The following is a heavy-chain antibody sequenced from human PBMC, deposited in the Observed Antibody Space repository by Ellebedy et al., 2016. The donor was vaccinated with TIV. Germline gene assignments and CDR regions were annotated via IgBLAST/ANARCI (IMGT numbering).Heavy chain of an antibody. CDR3: AIGDTNSGDY. D-gene: IGHD3-3*01. J-gene: IGHJ4*02. Sequence: GGSLRLSXAASGFPFSVYYMSWIRQAPGKGLEWVANINQDGSEIYSVDSVTGRFTISRDNAKNSLYLQLNSLRAEDTAVYYCAIGDTNSGDYWGQGTLVSVSS. V-gene: IGHV3-7*01. CDR1: GFPFSVYY. CDR2: INQDGSEI.